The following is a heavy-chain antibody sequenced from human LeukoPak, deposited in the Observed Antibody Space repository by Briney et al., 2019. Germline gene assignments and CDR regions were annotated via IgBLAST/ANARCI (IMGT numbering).Heavy chain of an antibody. Sequence: GGSLRLSCAASGFTFSSYEMNWVRQAPGKGLEWVSYINSSGSNIYYADSVKGRFTISRDNDKNSLYLHMSNLRAEDTAVYYCAKEPRGISSRLIYFDYWGQGTLVTVSS. V-gene: IGHV3-48*03. D-gene: IGHD6-13*01. CDR2: INSSGSNI. J-gene: IGHJ4*02. CDR1: GFTFSSYE. CDR3: AKEPRGISSRLIYFDY.